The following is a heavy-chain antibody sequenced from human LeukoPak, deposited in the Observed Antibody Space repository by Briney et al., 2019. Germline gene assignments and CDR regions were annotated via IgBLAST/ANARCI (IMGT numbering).Heavy chain of an antibody. D-gene: IGHD3-9*01. CDR1: GFTFSTYW. J-gene: IGHJ4*02. V-gene: IGHV3-7*03. CDR2: IKQDGSEK. Sequence: GGSLRLSCAASGFTFSTYWMSWVRQAPGKGLEWVANIKQDGSEKYYVDSVKGRFTVSRDNAKNSLYLQMNSLRAEDAAVYYCAVGSLGSWLLDYWGQGTLVTVSS. CDR3: AVGSLGSWLLDY.